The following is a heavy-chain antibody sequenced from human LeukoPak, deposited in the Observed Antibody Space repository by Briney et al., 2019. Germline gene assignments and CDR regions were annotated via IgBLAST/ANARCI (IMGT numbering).Heavy chain of an antibody. D-gene: IGHD4-17*01. V-gene: IGHV3-30*18. Sequence: GGSLRLSCAASGFTFSSYGMHWVRRAPGKGLEWVAVISYDTSYKYYADSVKGRFTISRDDSKNTLYLQMNSLRVEDTAVYYCANEIRPNDYWGQGTLVTVSS. J-gene: IGHJ4*02. CDR3: ANEIRPNDY. CDR2: ISYDTSYK. CDR1: GFTFSSYG.